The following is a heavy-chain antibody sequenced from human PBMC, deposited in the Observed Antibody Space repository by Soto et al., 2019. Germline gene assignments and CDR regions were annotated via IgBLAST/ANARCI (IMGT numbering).Heavy chain of an antibody. CDR1: GFTFSSYS. Sequence: GGSLRLSCAASGFTFSSYSMNWVRQAPGKGLEWVSYISSSSSTIYYADSVKGRFTISRDNAKNSPYLQMNSLRAEDTAVYYCARAHEEGSSWPGYYYYMDVWGKGTTVTVSS. CDR2: ISSSSSTI. D-gene: IGHD6-13*01. V-gene: IGHV3-48*01. CDR3: ARAHEEGSSWPGYYYYMDV. J-gene: IGHJ6*03.